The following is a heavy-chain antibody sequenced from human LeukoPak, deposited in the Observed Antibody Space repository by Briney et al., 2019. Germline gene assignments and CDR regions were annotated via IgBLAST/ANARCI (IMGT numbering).Heavy chain of an antibody. D-gene: IGHD3-22*01. CDR3: AKVGSTYYYDSSGSPGGAFDI. CDR2: ISGSGGST. V-gene: IGHV3-23*01. CDR1: GFTFSSYA. Sequence: GGSLRLSCAASGFTFSSYAMSWVRQAPGKGLEWVSAISGSGGSTYYADSVKGRFTISRDNSKNALYLQMNSLRAEDTAVYYCAKVGSTYYYDSSGSPGGAFDIWGQGTMVTVSS. J-gene: IGHJ3*02.